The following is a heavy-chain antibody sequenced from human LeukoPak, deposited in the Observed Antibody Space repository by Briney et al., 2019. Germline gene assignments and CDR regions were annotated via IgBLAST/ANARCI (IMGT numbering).Heavy chain of an antibody. Sequence: GGSLRLSCAASGFTFSSYSMNWVRQAPGKGLEWVSSISSSSSYIYYADSVKGRFTISRDNAKNSLYLQMNSLRAEDTAVYYCARDKLRLGELSLWENWFDPWGQGTLVTASS. V-gene: IGHV3-21*01. J-gene: IGHJ5*02. CDR1: GFTFSSYS. CDR3: ARDKLRLGELSLWENWFDP. CDR2: ISSSSSYI. D-gene: IGHD3-16*02.